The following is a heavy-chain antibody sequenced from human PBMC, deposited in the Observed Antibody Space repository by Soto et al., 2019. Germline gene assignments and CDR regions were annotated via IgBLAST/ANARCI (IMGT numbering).Heavy chain of an antibody. J-gene: IGHJ4*02. CDR1: GDSINSRSYY. CDR3: ARQRTSVVTQAYFDV. V-gene: IGHV4-39*01. D-gene: IGHD2-21*02. Sequence: SETLSLTCTVTGDSINSRSYYWGWIRQPPGKGLEWIGSIYYSGRTYNNPSLRSRVSMSIDTSKDQFSLKLKSVTAADTALYFCARQRTSVVTQAYFDVWGSGSLVTVSS. CDR2: IYYSGRT.